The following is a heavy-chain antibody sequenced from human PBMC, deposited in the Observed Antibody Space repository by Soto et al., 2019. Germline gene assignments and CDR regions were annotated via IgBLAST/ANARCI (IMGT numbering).Heavy chain of an antibody. CDR1: GGSISSYY. V-gene: IGHV4-59*01. CDR2: IYYSGST. Sequence: SETLSLTCTVSGGSISSYYWSWIRQPPGKGLEWIGYIYYSGSTNYNPSLKSRVTISVDTSKNQFSLKLSSVTAADTAVYYCARAGTTMVRGVISGWFDPWGQG. D-gene: IGHD3-10*01. J-gene: IGHJ5*02. CDR3: ARAGTTMVRGVISGWFDP.